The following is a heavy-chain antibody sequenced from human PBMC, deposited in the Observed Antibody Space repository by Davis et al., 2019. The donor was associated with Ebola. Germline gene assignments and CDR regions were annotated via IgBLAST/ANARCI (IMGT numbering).Heavy chain of an antibody. CDR2: IYPGDSDT. CDR3: ARHYSSSSVGHYYYYGMDV. Sequence: GESLKISCKGSGYSFTSYWIGWVRQMPGKGLEWMGIIYPGDSDTRYSPSFQGQVTISADKSISTAYLQWSSLKASDTAMYYCARHYSSSSVGHYYYYGMDVWGQGTTVTVSS. V-gene: IGHV5-51*01. J-gene: IGHJ6*02. D-gene: IGHD6-6*01. CDR1: GYSFTSYW.